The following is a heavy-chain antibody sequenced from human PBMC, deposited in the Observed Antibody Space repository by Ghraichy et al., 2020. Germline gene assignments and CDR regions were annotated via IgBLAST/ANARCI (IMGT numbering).Heavy chain of an antibody. CDR2: IIPILGVT. Sequence: ASDWVRQAPGQGLEWMARIIPILGVTDYAPEFQGRLTITAEESTNTAYMEPTSLRSEDTAVYFCARVDGSGTNDAFDVWGQGTMVTVSS. V-gene: IGHV1-69*04. CDR3: ARVDGSGTNDAFDV. CDR1: A. J-gene: IGHJ3*01. D-gene: IGHD3-10*01.